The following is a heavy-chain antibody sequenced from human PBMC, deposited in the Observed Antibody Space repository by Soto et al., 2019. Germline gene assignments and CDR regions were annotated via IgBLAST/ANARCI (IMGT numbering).Heavy chain of an antibody. CDR1: GFTFSNSA. CDR2: ISDSGGST. CDR3: AKDGYCSGGSCYSDY. V-gene: IGHV3-23*01. Sequence: GGSLRLSCAASGFTFSNSAMCWVRQAPGKGLEWVSAISDSGGSTYYADSVKGRFTISRDNSMNTLYLQMNSLRAEDTAVYYCAKDGYCSGGSCYSDYWGQGTLVTVSS. D-gene: IGHD2-15*01. J-gene: IGHJ4*02.